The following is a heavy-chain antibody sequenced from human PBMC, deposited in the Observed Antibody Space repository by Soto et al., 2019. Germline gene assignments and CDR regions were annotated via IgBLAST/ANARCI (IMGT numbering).Heavy chain of an antibody. CDR3: ARRYCTGTSCFFDY. CDR2: ICYSGNT. J-gene: IGHJ4*02. D-gene: IGHD2-2*01. CDR1: GGSISAYY. V-gene: IGHV4-59*01. Sequence: PSETLSLTCTVSGGSISAYYWSWIRQPPGKGLEWIGYICYSGNTNYNPSLKSRVTMSIDTSKSRFSLKLSSLTAADTAVYYCARRYCTGTSCFFDYWGRGNLVTVSS.